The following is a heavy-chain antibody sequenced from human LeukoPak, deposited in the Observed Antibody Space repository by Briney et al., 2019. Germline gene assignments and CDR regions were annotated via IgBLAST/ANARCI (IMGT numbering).Heavy chain of an antibody. CDR1: GYTFTSYY. Sequence: GASVKVSCKASGYTFTSYYMHWVRQAPGQGLEWMGIINPSGGSTGYAQKFQGRVTMTRDTSTSTVYMELSSLRSEDTAVYYCARDPVHLGYCSSTSCHTTDAFDIWGQGTMVTVSS. J-gene: IGHJ3*02. V-gene: IGHV1-46*01. CDR2: INPSGGST. CDR3: ARDPVHLGYCSSTSCHTTDAFDI. D-gene: IGHD2-2*01.